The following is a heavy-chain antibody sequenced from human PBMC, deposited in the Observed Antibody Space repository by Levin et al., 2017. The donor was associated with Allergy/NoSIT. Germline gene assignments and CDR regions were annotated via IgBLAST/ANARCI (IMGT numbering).Heavy chain of an antibody. CDR1: GYTFTGYY. J-gene: IGHJ6*02. Sequence: AASVKVSCKASGYTFTGYYIHWVRQAPGQGLEWMGWINPNSGGTNYAQKFQGRVTMTRDTSISTAYMELSRLRSDDTAVYYCARGRAENYYGVDVWGQGTTVTVSS. V-gene: IGHV1-2*02. CDR2: INPNSGGT. CDR3: ARGRAENYYGVDV.